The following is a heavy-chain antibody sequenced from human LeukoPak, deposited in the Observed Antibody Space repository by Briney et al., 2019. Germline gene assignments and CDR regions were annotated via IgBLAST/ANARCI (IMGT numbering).Heavy chain of an antibody. Sequence: PGGSLRLSCAASGFTFSRYSMNWVRQAPGKGLEWVSSISSSSSYIYYADSVKGRFTISRDNAKNSLYLQMNSLRPEDTAVYYCATALQGGYFDYWGQGTLVTVSS. CDR1: GFTFSRYS. CDR3: ATALQGGYFDY. D-gene: IGHD3-16*01. CDR2: ISSSSSYI. V-gene: IGHV3-21*01. J-gene: IGHJ4*02.